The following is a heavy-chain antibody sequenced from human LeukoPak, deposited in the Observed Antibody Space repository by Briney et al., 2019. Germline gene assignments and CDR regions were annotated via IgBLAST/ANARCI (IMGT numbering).Heavy chain of an antibody. D-gene: IGHD6-13*01. CDR2: ISSSSSTI. CDR3: ARDSVAAAGDFDY. V-gene: IGHV3-48*02. CDR1: GFTFNTYS. Sequence: PGGSPRLSCAASGFTFNTYSMNWVRQAPGKGLEWVSYISSSSSTIYYADSVKGRFTISRDNAKNSLYLQMNSLRDEDTAVYYCARDSVAAAGDFDYWGQGTLVTVSS. J-gene: IGHJ4*02.